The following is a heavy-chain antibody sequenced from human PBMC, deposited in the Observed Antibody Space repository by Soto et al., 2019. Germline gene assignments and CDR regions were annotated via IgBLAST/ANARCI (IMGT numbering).Heavy chain of an antibody. D-gene: IGHD6-13*01. V-gene: IGHV3-9*01. Sequence: EVQLVESGGGLVQPGRSLRLSCAASGFTFDDYAMHWVRQAPGKGLEWVSGISWNSGSIGDADSVKGRFTISRDNAKNALYLQMKSLRAEDTALYYCAKDRKPGYCGLYFDLWGRGTLVTVSS. CDR1: GFTFDDYA. CDR2: ISWNSGSI. J-gene: IGHJ2*01. CDR3: AKDRKPGYCGLYFDL.